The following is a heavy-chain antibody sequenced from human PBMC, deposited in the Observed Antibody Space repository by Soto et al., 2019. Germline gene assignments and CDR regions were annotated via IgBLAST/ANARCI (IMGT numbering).Heavy chain of an antibody. CDR1: GGTFSSYA. Sequence: QVQLVQSGAEVKKPGSSVKVSCKASGGTFSSYASSWVRQAPGQGLEWMGGIIPIFGTANYAQKFQGRVTITADESTSTAYMELSSLRSEDTAVYYCARDASPTYYYGSGSFYGMDVWGQGTTVTVSS. D-gene: IGHD3-10*01. CDR2: IIPIFGTA. CDR3: ARDASPTYYYGSGSFYGMDV. J-gene: IGHJ6*02. V-gene: IGHV1-69*01.